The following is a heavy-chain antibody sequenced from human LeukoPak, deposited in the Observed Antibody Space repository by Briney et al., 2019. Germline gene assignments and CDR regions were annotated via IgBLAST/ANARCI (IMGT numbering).Heavy chain of an antibody. CDR2: IYTSGST. J-gene: IGHJ4*02. CDR3: ARGRGSGWYGYYFDY. V-gene: IGHV4-61*02. D-gene: IGHD6-19*01. Sequence: SQTLSLTCTVSGGSISSGSYYWSWIRQPAGKGLEWIGRIYTSGSTNYNPSLKSRVTISVDTSKNQFSLKLSSVTAADTAVYYCARGRGSGWYGYYFDYWGQGTLVTVSS. CDR1: GGSISSGSYY.